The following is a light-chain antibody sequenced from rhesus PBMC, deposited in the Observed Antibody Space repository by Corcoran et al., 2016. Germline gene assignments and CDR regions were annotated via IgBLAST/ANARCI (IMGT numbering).Light chain of an antibody. CDR3: SSNRSSSTYV. J-gene: IGLJ6*01. Sequence: QSALTQPTSVSGSPGQSITISCTGTSSDVGGYNYVSWYQQHPGKAPKLMIYEVTKRPSGVSKRFSGSKSGNTASLTISGLQAEDEADYYCSSNRSSSTYVFGSGTKVTVL. CDR2: EVT. V-gene: IGLV2-13*02. CDR1: SSDVGGYNY.